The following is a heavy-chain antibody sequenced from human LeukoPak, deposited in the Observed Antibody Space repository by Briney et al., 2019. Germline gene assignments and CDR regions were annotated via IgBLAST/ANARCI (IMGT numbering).Heavy chain of an antibody. V-gene: IGHV4-31*03. CDR2: IYYSGST. J-gene: IGHJ5*02. CDR3: AGSSSWYNWFDP. CDR1: GGSFSSGSYY. Sequence: SETLSLTCTVSGGSFSSGSYYWSWIRQHPGKGLEWIGYIYYSGSTYYNPSLKSRVTISVDTSKNQFSLKLSSVTAADTAVYYCAGSSSWYNWFDPWGQGTLVTVSS. D-gene: IGHD6-13*01.